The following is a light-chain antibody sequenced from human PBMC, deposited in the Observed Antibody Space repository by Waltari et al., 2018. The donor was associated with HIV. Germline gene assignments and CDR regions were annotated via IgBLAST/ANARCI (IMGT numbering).Light chain of an antibody. J-gene: IGKJ1*01. V-gene: IGKV1-39*01. CDR2: AAS. CDR3: QRSYTTPWT. Sequence: DIQMTQSPSSLSASVGDRVTIICRASQNIRNYLNWYQQKPGKAPNLLIYAASSLQSGVPSRFRGSGSGTDFTLTISSLQPEDFATYYCQRSYTTPWTFGQGTKVEIK. CDR1: QNIRNY.